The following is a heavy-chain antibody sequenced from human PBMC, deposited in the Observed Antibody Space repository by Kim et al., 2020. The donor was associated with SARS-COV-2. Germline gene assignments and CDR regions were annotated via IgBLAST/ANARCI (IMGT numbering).Heavy chain of an antibody. D-gene: IGHD3-22*01. Sequence: SVKGRFTISRDNAKNSLYLQMNSLRAEDTAVYYCARGASPYYYDSSGYDYWGQGTLVTVSS. J-gene: IGHJ4*02. CDR3: ARGASPYYYDSSGYDY. V-gene: IGHV3-21*01.